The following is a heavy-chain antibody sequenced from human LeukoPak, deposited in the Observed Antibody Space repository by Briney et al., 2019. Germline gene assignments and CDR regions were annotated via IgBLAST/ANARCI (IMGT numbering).Heavy chain of an antibody. J-gene: IGHJ6*02. V-gene: IGHV1-46*01. Sequence: GGSLRLSCAASGFTFTSYYMRWVRQAPGQGLEWMGIINPSGGSTSYAQKFQGRVTMTRDTSTSTVYMELSSLRSEDTAVYYCATLGPPFGVVPGYYYYGMDVWGQGTTVTVSS. CDR1: GFTFTSYY. CDR3: ATLGPPFGVVPGYYYYGMDV. CDR2: INPSGGST. D-gene: IGHD3-3*01.